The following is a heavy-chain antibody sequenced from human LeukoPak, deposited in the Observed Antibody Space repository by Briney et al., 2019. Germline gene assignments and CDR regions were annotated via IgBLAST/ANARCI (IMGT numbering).Heavy chain of an antibody. Sequence: GGSLRLSCAASGFTFGIYDMSWVSQAPGKGLEWVSSITTSGGSTFYADSVMGRFTISRDNSRNTLYLQMNSLSAEDTAVYYCAKRGNPTVGHHYLDVWGKGTTVSVSS. D-gene: IGHD1-1*01. CDR2: ITTSGGST. CDR1: GFTFGIYD. CDR3: AKRGNPTVGHHYLDV. V-gene: IGHV3-23*01. J-gene: IGHJ6*03.